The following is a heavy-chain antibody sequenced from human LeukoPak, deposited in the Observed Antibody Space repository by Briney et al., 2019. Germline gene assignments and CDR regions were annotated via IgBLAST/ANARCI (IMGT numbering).Heavy chain of an antibody. Sequence: SETLSLTCTVSGGSITSGSYYWSWIRQPAGKGLEWIGRMYTSGSTNYNPSLKSRVTISVDTSKNQFSLKLSCVTAADTAVYYCARETRSGGSLLRGNWFDPWGQGTLVTVSS. CDR1: GGSITSGSYY. V-gene: IGHV4-61*02. D-gene: IGHD2-15*01. J-gene: IGHJ5*02. CDR3: ARETRSGGSLLRGNWFDP. CDR2: MYTSGST.